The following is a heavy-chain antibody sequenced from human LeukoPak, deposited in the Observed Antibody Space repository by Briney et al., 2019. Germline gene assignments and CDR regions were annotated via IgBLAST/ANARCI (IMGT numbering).Heavy chain of an antibody. CDR3: AGGDCSSTSCQSPGSMNV. V-gene: IGHV7-4-1*02. CDR2: INTNTGNP. Sequence: ASVKVSCKASGYTFTNYAMNWVRQAPGQGLQWMGWINTNTGNPTYAQDFTGRFVFSLDTSVSTAYLQISSLKAEDTAVYYCAGGDCSSTSCQSPGSMNVWGQGTSVTVSS. J-gene: IGHJ6*02. CDR1: GYTFTNYA. D-gene: IGHD2-2*01.